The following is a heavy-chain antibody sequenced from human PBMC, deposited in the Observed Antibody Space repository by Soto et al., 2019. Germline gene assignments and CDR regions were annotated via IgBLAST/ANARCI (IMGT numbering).Heavy chain of an antibody. Sequence: GASLKISFKASRFIFTSYWLSWVRQMPGKGLEWMGVLNPKDSFANYRPSFRGHVTISPDTSVTTAYLKWSSLQASDPAIYYCAGHKSGGESYRCDFWGQRTLVSV. CDR2: LNPKDSFA. CDR1: RFIFTSYW. CDR3: AGHKSGGESYRCDF. D-gene: IGHD3-10*01. V-gene: IGHV5-10-1*01. J-gene: IGHJ4*02.